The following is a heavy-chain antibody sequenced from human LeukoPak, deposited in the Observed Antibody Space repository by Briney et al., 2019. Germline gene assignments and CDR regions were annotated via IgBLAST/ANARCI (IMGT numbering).Heavy chain of an antibody. CDR3: ARDPSTVTTPDY. D-gene: IGHD4-17*01. V-gene: IGHV4-34*01. CDR1: GGSFSGYY. J-gene: IGHJ4*02. Sequence: SETLSLTCAVYGGSFSGYYWSWIRQPPGKGLEWIGEINHSGSTDYNPSLKSRVTISVDTSKNQFSLKLSSVTAADTAVYYCARDPSTVTTPDYWGQGTLVTVSS. CDR2: INHSGST.